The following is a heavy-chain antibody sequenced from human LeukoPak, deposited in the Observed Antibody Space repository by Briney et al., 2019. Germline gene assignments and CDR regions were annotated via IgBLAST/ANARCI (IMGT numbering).Heavy chain of an antibody. CDR1: GYTVTDYY. CDR3: ARTKPGMPFDY. V-gene: IGHV1-2*02. Sequence: ASVKVSCKASGYTVTDYYMHWVRQAPGQGREWMGWINPNSGVTNSAQKFQGRVTMTRDTSISTAYMELSSLTSDDTAVYFCARTKPGMPFDYWGQGTLVTVSS. CDR2: INPNSGVT. D-gene: IGHD7-27*01. J-gene: IGHJ4*02.